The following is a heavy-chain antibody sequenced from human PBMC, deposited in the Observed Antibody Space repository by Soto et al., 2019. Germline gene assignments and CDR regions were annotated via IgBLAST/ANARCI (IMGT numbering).Heavy chain of an antibody. Sequence: PGESLKISCKGSGYSFTTYWIGWVRQMPGKGLEWMGIIHPGDSDTRYSPSFQGQVTISADKSISTAYLQWSSLKASDTAMYYCARLNTVTTYYCYYGMDVWGQGTTVTVSS. CDR3: ARLNTVTTYYCYYGMDV. CDR1: GYSFTTYW. D-gene: IGHD4-17*01. V-gene: IGHV5-51*03. CDR2: IHPGDSDT. J-gene: IGHJ6*02.